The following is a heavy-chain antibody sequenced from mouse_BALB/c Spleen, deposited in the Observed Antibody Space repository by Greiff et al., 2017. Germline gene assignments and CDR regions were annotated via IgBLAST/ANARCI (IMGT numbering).Heavy chain of an antibody. J-gene: IGHJ2*01. D-gene: IGHD1-1*01. Sequence: VQLKQSGAELVKPGASVKLSCTASGFNIKDTYMHWVKQRPEQGLEWIGRIDPANGNTKYDPKFQGKATITADTSSNTAYLQLSSLTSEDTAVYYCAREDYYYGSSYGGYLDYWGQGTTLTVSS. CDR2: IDPANGNT. CDR1: GFNIKDTY. CDR3: AREDYYYGSSYGGYLDY. V-gene: IGHV14-3*02.